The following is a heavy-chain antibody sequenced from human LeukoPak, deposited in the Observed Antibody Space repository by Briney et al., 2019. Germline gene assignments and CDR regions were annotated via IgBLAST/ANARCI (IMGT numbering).Heavy chain of an antibody. J-gene: IGHJ4*02. Sequence: GGSLRLSCAASAFTFSTYWMHWVRQAPGKGLVWVSRINTDGSTTNYADSVKGRFTISRDNAKSSLYLQVNSLRAEDTAVYYCARDRSYYNYFEYWGQGTLVTVSS. D-gene: IGHD3-10*01. CDR3: ARDRSYYNYFEY. CDR2: INTDGSTT. CDR1: AFTFSTYW. V-gene: IGHV3-74*01.